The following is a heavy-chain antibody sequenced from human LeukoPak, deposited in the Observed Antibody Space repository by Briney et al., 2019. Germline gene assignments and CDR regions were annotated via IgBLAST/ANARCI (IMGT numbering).Heavy chain of an antibody. D-gene: IGHD2-2*01. J-gene: IGHJ5*02. CDR3: ARLERYCSSTSRYNWFDP. CDR2: INHSGST. CDR1: GGSFSGYY. V-gene: IGHV4-34*01. Sequence: SETLSLTCAVYGGSFSGYYWSWIRQPPGKGLEWIGEINHSGSTNYNPSLKSRVTISVDTSKNQFSLKLSSVTAADTAVYYCARLERYCSSTSRYNWFDPWGQGTLVTVSS.